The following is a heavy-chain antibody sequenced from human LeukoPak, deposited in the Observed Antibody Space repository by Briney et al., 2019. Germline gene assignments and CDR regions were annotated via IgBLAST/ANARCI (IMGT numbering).Heavy chain of an antibody. CDR2: MYYTGST. D-gene: IGHD6-19*01. Sequence: SETLSLTCTVSGGSIRSSSYYWGWIRQPPGKALEWIGTMYYTGSTYYNPSLKSRVTISEDTSKNQFSLKLSSVTAADTAVYYCARHSSGWYYFDHWGQGTLVTVSS. CDR3: ARHSSGWYYFDH. CDR1: GGSIRSSSYY. V-gene: IGHV4-39*01. J-gene: IGHJ4*02.